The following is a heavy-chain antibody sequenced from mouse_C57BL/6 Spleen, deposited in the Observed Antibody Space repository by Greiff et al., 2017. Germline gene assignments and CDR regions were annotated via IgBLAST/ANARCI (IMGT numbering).Heavy chain of an antibody. CDR1: GYTFTSYW. Sequence: VQLQQPGAELVMPGASVKLSCKASGYTFTSYWMHWVKQRPGQGLEWIGEIDPSDSYTNYNQKFKGKSTLTVDKSSSTAYMQLSSLTSEDSAVYYCAIAYYSNYEGYFDVWGTGTTVTVSS. V-gene: IGHV1-69*01. D-gene: IGHD2-5*01. CDR2: IDPSDSYT. CDR3: AIAYYSNYEGYFDV. J-gene: IGHJ1*03.